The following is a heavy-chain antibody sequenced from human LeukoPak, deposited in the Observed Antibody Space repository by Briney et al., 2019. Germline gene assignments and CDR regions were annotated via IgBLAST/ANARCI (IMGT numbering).Heavy chain of an antibody. CDR3: ARDLLDYYDSSGYPPMNY. Sequence: GASVKVSCKASGYTFTSYGISWVRQAPGQGLEWMGWISAYNGNTNYAQKLQGRVTMTTDTSTSTAYMELRSLRSDDTAVYYCARDLLDYYDSSGYPPMNYWGQGTLVTVSS. D-gene: IGHD3-22*01. J-gene: IGHJ4*02. CDR1: GYTFTSYG. V-gene: IGHV1-18*01. CDR2: ISAYNGNT.